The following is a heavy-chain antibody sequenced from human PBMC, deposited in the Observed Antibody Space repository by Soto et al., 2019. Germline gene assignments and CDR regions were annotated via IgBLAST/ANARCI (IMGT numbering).Heavy chain of an antibody. CDR1: GFTVSNKY. Sequence: PGGSLRLSCVASGFTVSNKYMSWVRQAPGKGLEWVSIIYSNDNRYYADSVKGRFTISRDNSKNTLYLYMNSLRADDTAVYYCASQTTPSEKFYNWGHGTLVTVSS. J-gene: IGHJ4*01. V-gene: IGHV3-53*01. CDR3: ASQTTPSEKFYN. CDR2: IYSNDNR.